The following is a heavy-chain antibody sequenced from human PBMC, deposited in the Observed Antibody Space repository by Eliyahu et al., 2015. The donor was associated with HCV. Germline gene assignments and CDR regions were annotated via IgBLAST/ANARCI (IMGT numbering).Heavy chain of an antibody. Sequence: EVRLVESGGGLVQPGRSLRLSCTTSGFNFGDSSMTWVRQAPGKGLEWVGFISNKAYGRTTEYAASVKGRFTISTDDSRSIVYLQMTSLKTEDTAMYYCTRDSYGSGYTSDAFDIWGLGTMVTVSS. CDR2: ISNKAYGRTT. D-gene: IGHD3-10*01. CDR1: GFNFGDSS. V-gene: IGHV3-49*04. J-gene: IGHJ3*02. CDR3: TRDSYGSGYTSDAFDI.